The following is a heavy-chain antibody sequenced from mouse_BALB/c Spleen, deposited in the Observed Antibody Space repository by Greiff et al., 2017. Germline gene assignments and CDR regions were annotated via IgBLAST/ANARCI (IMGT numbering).Heavy chain of an antibody. CDR1: GFTFTDYY. Sequence: EVKLMESGGGLVQPGGSLRLSCATSGFTFTDYYMSWVRQPPGKALEWLGFIRNKANGYTTEYSASVKGRFTISRDNSQSILYLQMNTLRAEDSATYYCAREGDGYYGYYAMDYWGQGTSVTVSS. V-gene: IGHV7-3*02. CDR2: IRNKANGYTT. D-gene: IGHD2-3*01. CDR3: AREGDGYYGYYAMDY. J-gene: IGHJ4*01.